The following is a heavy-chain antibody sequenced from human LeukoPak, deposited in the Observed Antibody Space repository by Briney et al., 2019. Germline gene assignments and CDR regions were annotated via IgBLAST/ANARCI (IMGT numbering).Heavy chain of an antibody. Sequence: SETLSLTCAVYGGSLSGYYWSWIRQPPGKGLEWIGEINHSGSTNYNPSLKSRVTISVDTSKNQFSLKLSSVTAADTAVYYCARAAAKYYYGMDVWGKGTTVTVSS. CDR2: INHSGST. V-gene: IGHV4-34*01. CDR3: ARAAAKYYYGMDV. J-gene: IGHJ6*04. D-gene: IGHD6-13*01. CDR1: GGSLSGYY.